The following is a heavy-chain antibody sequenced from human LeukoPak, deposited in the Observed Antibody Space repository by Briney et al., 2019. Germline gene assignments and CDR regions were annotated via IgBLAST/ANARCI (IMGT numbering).Heavy chain of an antibody. Sequence: PGGSLRFSCAASGFTFSDYYMSWIRQAPGKGLEWVSYISSSGSTIYYADSVKGRFTISRDNAKNSLYLQVNSLRAEDTAVYYCARGHHISIVGATGSDYWGQGTLVTVSS. CDR2: ISSSGSTI. CDR1: GFTFSDYY. J-gene: IGHJ4*02. D-gene: IGHD1-26*01. CDR3: ARGHHISIVGATGSDY. V-gene: IGHV3-11*04.